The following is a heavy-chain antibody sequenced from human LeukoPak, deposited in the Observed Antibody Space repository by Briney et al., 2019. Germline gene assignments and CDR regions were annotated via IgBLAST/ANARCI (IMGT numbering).Heavy chain of an antibody. D-gene: IGHD5-24*01. V-gene: IGHV4-39*07. CDR1: GGSISSSSYY. CDR3: ASPRDGYNLFLFDY. Sequence: SETLSLTCTVSGGSISSSSYYWGWIRQPPGKGLEWIGSIYYSGSTYYNPSLKSRVTISVDTSKNQFSLKLSSVTAADTAVYYRASPRDGYNLFLFDYWGQGTLVTVSS. J-gene: IGHJ4*02. CDR2: IYYSGST.